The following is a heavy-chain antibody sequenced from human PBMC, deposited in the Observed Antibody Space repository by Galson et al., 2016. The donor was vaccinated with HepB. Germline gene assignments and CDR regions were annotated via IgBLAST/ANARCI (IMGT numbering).Heavy chain of an antibody. CDR1: GFSLSTSGMC. CDR3: ARIVCVSGSYFDY. CDR2: IDWEDYK. V-gene: IGHV2-70*13. D-gene: IGHD3-10*01. Sequence: PALVTPTPTLTLTCTFSGFSLSTSGMCVSWIRQPPGKALEWLALIDWEDYKYYSTSLRTRLTISKDTSKDQVVLTVTNTDPVDPATYYCARIVCVSGSYFDYWGQGTLVTVSS. J-gene: IGHJ4*02.